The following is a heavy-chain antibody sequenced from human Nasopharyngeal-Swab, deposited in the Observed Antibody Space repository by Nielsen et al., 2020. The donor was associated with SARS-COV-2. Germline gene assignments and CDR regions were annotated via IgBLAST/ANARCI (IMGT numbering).Heavy chain of an antibody. D-gene: IGHD3-10*01. Sequence: GESLKISCAASGFIFDDYGMSWVRQAPGKGLEWASAIKWNGGSTVYADSVKGRFTISRDNAKNSLFLQMNSLKVEDTAFYYCARDRGVAPSNYVDYWGQGTLVTVSS. J-gene: IGHJ4*02. CDR2: IKWNGGST. CDR3: ARDRGVAPSNYVDY. CDR1: GFIFDDYG. V-gene: IGHV3-20*04.